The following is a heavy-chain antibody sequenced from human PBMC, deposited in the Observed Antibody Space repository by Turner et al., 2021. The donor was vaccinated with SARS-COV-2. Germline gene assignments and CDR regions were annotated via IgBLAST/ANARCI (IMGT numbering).Heavy chain of an antibody. Sequence: QVQLVRSGGGVVEPGRSLRLSCAASGITFSSNGMHGVRQAPGKGLELVAVIWNEESQKYYADSLNGRFTISIDNSKNMVYLQLNSLRAEDTAVYYCSRLDDSGHWGAFDIWGQGTMVTVSS. J-gene: IGHJ3*02. CDR2: IWNEESQK. CDR1: GITFSSNG. V-gene: IGHV3-33*01. D-gene: IGHD3-22*01. CDR3: SRLDDSGHWGAFDI.